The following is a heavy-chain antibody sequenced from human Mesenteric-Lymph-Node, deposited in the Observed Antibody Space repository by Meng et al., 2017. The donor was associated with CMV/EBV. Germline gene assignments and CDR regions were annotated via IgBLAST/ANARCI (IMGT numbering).Heavy chain of an antibody. CDR1: GGSFSGYY. CDR2: INHSGIT. CDR3: TRGSGLAGY. J-gene: IGHJ4*02. V-gene: IGHV4-34*01. Sequence: SQTLSLTCAVYGGSFSGYYWSWIRQPPGKGLEWIGEINHSGITNYNPSLMSRVTVSADTSKNQFSLKITSVTAADTAVYYCTRGSGLAGYWGQGTQVTVSS.